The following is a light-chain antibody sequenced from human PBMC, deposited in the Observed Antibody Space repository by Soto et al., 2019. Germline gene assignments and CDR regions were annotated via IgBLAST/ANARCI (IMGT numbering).Light chain of an antibody. Sequence: IQLTQSPSSLSASVWDRVTLTCRASQGISTLLAWYQQKPGKAPKVLIYESSLLQSGVPSRFSGSGSGTDFTLTISSLQPEEFATYYCKNFKSFPITFGKGKRLEIK. CDR3: KNFKSFPIT. J-gene: IGKJ5*01. CDR1: QGISTL. CDR2: ESS. V-gene: IGKV1-9*01.